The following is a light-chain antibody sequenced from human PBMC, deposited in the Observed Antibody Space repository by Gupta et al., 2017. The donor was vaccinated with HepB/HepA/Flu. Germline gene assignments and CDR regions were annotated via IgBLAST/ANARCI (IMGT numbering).Light chain of an antibody. CDR3: CSYAGSSTYV. V-gene: IGLV2-23*02. CDR2: DVT. J-gene: IGLJ1*01. CDR1: SSDVGSYNL. Sequence: SALTQPASVSGSPGQSITISCTGTSSDVGSYNLVSWYRQHPGKAPKLIVYDVTERPSGVSNRFSGSKSGNTASLTISGLQAEDEADYYCCSYAGSSTYVFGTGTKVTVL.